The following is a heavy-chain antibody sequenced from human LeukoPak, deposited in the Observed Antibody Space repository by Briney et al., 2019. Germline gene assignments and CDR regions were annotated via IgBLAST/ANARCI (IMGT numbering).Heavy chain of an antibody. D-gene: IGHD5-12*01. CDR2: ISSSSSYI. Sequence: GGSLRLSCGASGITFSSYSMNWVRQAPGKGLEWVSSISSSSSYIYYADSVKGRFTISRDNAKNSLYLQMNSLRAEDTAVYYCARDLEIDIVATSYYFDYWGQGTLVTVSS. J-gene: IGHJ4*02. V-gene: IGHV3-21*01. CDR1: GITFSSYS. CDR3: ARDLEIDIVATSYYFDY.